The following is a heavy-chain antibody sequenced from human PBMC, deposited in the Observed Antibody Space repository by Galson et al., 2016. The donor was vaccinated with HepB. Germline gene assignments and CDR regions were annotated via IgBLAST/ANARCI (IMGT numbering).Heavy chain of an antibody. V-gene: IGHV1-69*13. CDR1: GGTFSNYA. J-gene: IGHJ4*02. D-gene: IGHD3-9*01. Sequence: SVKVSCKASGGTFSNYAISWVRQAPGQGLEWMGGIVPSFRTANYAQKFQGRVTITADESTSTTYMELSSLRPEDTAVYYCAGAWVRYYFDDWGQGTLVTVSS. CDR3: AGAWVRYYFDD. CDR2: IVPSFRTA.